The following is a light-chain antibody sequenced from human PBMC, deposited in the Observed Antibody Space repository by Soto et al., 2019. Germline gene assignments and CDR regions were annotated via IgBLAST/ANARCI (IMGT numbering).Light chain of an antibody. V-gene: IGKV1-39*01. CDR2: AQS. CDR1: QSISTY. Sequence: DIQMTQSPSSLSASVGDRVTITCRASQSISTYLHWNQQKPGKAPNLLIYAQSTLESGVPSRFSGSGSGTDFTLTISRLQPEDFATYFCLHGDSAPLTFGGGTKVDIK. J-gene: IGKJ4*01. CDR3: LHGDSAPLT.